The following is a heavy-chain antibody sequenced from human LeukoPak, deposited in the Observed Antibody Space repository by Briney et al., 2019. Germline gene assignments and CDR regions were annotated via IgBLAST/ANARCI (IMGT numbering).Heavy chain of an antibody. CDR1: GYTFTSYG. V-gene: IGHV1-18*01. D-gene: IGHD3-10*01. CDR3: ARDAMVREVLKWYYYYGMDV. CDR2: ISAYNGNT. Sequence: ASVKVSCKASGYTFTSYGISWVRQAPGQGLEWMGWISAYNGNTNYAQKLQGRVTMTTDTSTSTAYMELRSLRSDDTAVYYCARDAMVREVLKWYYYYGMDVWGQGTTVTVSS. J-gene: IGHJ6*02.